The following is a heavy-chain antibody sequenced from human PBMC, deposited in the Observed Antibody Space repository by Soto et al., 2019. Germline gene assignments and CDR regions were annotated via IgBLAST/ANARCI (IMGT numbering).Heavy chain of an antibody. CDR2: ISSSSSYT. CDR3: ARAEPRLTDYYDSSAYYQTTVDDY. V-gene: IGHV3-11*06. CDR1: GFTFSDYY. J-gene: IGHJ4*02. D-gene: IGHD3-22*01. Sequence: PGGSLRLSSAASGFTFSDYYMSWIRQAPGKGLEWVSYISSSSSYTNYADSVKGRFTISRDNAKNSLYLQMNSLRAEDTAVYYCARAEPRLTDYYDSSAYYQTTVDDYWGQGT.